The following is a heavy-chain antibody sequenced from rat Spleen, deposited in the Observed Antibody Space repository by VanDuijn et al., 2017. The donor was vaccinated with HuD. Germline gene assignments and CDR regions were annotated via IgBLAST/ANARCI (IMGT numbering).Heavy chain of an antibody. CDR2: ISTGGGNT. CDR3: ARLGGGSHYLNWFAY. J-gene: IGHJ3*01. Sequence: EVQLVESGGGLVQPGRSLKLSCAASGFTFSDYVMAWVRQSPTKGLEWVASISTGGGNTYYRDSVKGRFTISRDNAKSSLYLQMDSLRSEDTATYYCARLGGGSHYLNWFAYWGQGTLVTVSS. CDR1: GFTFSDYV. D-gene: IGHD1-12*02. V-gene: IGHV5S23*01.